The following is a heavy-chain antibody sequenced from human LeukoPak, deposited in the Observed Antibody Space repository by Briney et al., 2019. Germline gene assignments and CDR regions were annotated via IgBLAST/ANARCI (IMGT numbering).Heavy chain of an antibody. J-gene: IGHJ4*02. CDR3: ARDKGSMTTVTNFDY. CDR1: GYTFTSYG. V-gene: IGHV1-18*04. D-gene: IGHD4-17*01. CDR2: ISAYNGNT. Sequence: GASVKVSCKASGYTFTSYGISWVRQAPGQGLEWMGWISAYNGNTNYAQKLQGRVTMTTDTSTSTAYMELRSLRSDDTAVYYCARDKGSMTTVTNFDYWGQETLVTVSS.